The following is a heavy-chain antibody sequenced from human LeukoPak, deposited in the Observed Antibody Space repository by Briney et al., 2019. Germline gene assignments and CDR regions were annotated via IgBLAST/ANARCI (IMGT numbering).Heavy chain of an antibody. D-gene: IGHD6-19*01. CDR2: IYYSGST. Sequence: SETLSLTCTVSGGSISSYYWSWIRQPPGKGLEWIGYIYYSGSTNYNPSLKSRVTISVDTSKNQFSLKLSSVTAADTAVYYCAGYNYDSRGSYWGQGTLVTVSS. CDR3: AGYNYDSRGSY. V-gene: IGHV4-59*01. J-gene: IGHJ4*02. CDR1: GGSISSYY.